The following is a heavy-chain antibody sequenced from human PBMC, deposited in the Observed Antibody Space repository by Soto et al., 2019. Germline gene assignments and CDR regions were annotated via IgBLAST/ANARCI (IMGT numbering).Heavy chain of an antibody. Sequence: SLRLSCTASGFTFGDYAMSWFRQAPGKGLEWVGFIRSKAYGGTTEYAASVKGRFTISRDDSKSIAYLQMNSLKTEDTAVYYCTRHLPSSIAASYYYYGMHVWGQGTTVTVS. CDR1: GFTFGDYA. CDR2: IRSKAYGGTT. V-gene: IGHV3-49*03. J-gene: IGHJ6*02. D-gene: IGHD6-6*01. CDR3: TRHLPSSIAASYYYYGMHV.